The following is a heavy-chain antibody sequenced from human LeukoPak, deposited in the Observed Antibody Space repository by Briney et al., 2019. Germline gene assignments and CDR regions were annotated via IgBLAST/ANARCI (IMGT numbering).Heavy chain of an antibody. CDR1: GYTFTSYA. CDR3: ARIAVAGSPFDY. V-gene: IGHV1-2*06. J-gene: IGHJ4*02. Sequence: ASVKVSCKASGYTFTSYAMHWVRQAPGQRLEWMGRINPNSGGTNYAQKFQGRVTMTRDTSISTAYMELSRLRSDDTAVYYCARIAVAGSPFDYWGQGTLVTVSS. CDR2: INPNSGGT. D-gene: IGHD6-19*01.